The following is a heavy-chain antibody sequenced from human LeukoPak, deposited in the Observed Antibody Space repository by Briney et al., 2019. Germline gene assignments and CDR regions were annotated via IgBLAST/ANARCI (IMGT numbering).Heavy chain of an antibody. CDR3: AREPPGGGFDY. D-gene: IGHD3-16*01. CDR1: GFTVSSDY. J-gene: IGHJ4*02. Sequence: GGSLRLSCTASGFTVSSDYMSWVSQAPGKGLEWVSVVYSGGNTYYADSVKGRFTISRDNSKNTLYLQMNSLRAEDTAVYYCAREPPGGGFDYWGQGTLVSVSS. CDR2: VYSGGNT. V-gene: IGHV3-66*01.